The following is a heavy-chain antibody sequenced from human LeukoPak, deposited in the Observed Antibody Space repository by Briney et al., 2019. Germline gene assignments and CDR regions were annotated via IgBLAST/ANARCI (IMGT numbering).Heavy chain of an antibody. CDR1: GFTFSSYA. CDR3: GVDIVVVPGAPNWFDS. J-gene: IGHJ5*01. V-gene: IGHV3-23*01. D-gene: IGHD2-2*01. CDR2: INGSGGST. Sequence: PGGSLRLSCAASGFTFSSYAMSWVRQAPGKGLEWVSAINGSGGSTYYADSVKGRFTISRDNSKNTLYLQINSLRAEDTAVYYCGVDIVVVPGAPNWFDSWGQGTLVTVSS.